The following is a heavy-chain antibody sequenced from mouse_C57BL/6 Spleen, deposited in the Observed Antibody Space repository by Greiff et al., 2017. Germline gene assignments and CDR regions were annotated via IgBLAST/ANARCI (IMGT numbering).Heavy chain of an antibody. CDR1: GYTFTSYW. CDR2: INPSNGGT. J-gene: IGHJ2*01. Sequence: QVQLQQPGTELVKPGASVKLSCKASGYTFTSYWMHWVKQRPGQGLEWIGNINPSNGGTNYNEKFKSKATLTVDKSSSTAYMQLSSLTSEDSAVYYGSRDEYDYDTYYFDYWGQGTTLTVSS. CDR3: SRDEYDYDTYYFDY. V-gene: IGHV1-53*01. D-gene: IGHD2-4*01.